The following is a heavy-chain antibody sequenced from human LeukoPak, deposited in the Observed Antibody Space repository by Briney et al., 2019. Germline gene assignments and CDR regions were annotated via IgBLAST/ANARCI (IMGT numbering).Heavy chain of an antibody. J-gene: IGHJ4*02. CDR2: LYSAGST. Sequence: GGSLRLSCSASGFTVSSNYMSWVRQAPGKGLEWVSILYSAGSTYYSDSVRGRFTISRDSSKNTVCLQMNSLRAVDTAVYYCASGGLGARKYYSDPFHYWGQGTLVTVSS. D-gene: IGHD3-10*01. V-gene: IGHV3-53*01. CDR1: GFTVSSNY. CDR3: ASGGLGARKYYSDPFHY.